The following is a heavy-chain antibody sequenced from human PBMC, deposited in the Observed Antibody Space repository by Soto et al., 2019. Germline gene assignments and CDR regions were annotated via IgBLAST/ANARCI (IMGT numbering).Heavy chain of an antibody. V-gene: IGHV5-51*01. J-gene: IGHJ4*02. CDR3: ARRSMTTFLFDY. CDR2: IYAGDSES. D-gene: IGHD4-4*01. Sequence: GESLKISCKGSGYSFTSYWIGWVRQMPGKGLEWMGIIYAGDSESRYSPSFQGQVTISADKSISTAYLQWISLKASDTAIYYCARRSMTTFLFDYWGQGTLVTVS. CDR1: GYSFTSYW.